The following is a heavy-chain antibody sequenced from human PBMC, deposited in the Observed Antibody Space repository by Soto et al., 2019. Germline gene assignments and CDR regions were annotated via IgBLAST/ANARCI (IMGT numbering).Heavy chain of an antibody. Sequence: GASVKVSCKASGYTFTVYYMHWVRQAPGQGLEWMGWINPNSGGTNYAQKFQGWVTMTRDTSISTAYMELSRLRSDDTAVYYCARDLSYSNLLRRSGFDPWGQGTLVTVSS. CDR3: ARDLSYSNLLRRSGFDP. CDR2: INPNSGGT. CDR1: GYTFTVYY. J-gene: IGHJ5*02. V-gene: IGHV1-2*04. D-gene: IGHD4-4*01.